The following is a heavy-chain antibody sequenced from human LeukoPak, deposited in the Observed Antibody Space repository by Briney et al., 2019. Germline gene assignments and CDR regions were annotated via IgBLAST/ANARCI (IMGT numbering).Heavy chain of an antibody. V-gene: IGHV3-15*01. CDR3: TTISLYSSSSPFDY. Sequence: GGSLRLSCAASGFTFSNAWMSWVRQAPGKGLEWVGRIKSKTDGGTTDYAAPVKGRFTISRDDSKNTLYLQMNSLKTEDTAVYYCTTISLYSSSSPFDYWGQGTLVTVSS. CDR2: IKSKTDGGTT. CDR1: GFTFSNAW. J-gene: IGHJ4*02. D-gene: IGHD6-6*01.